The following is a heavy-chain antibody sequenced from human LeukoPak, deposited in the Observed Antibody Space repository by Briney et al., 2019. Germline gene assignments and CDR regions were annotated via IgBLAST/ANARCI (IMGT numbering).Heavy chain of an antibody. CDR2: IYYSGST. Sequence: PSETLSLTCTVSGGSISSGGYYWSWIRQHPGKGLEWIGYIYYSGSTYYNPSLKSRVTISVDTSKNQFSLKLSSVTAADTAVYYCASGGSIGYYGMDVWGQGTTVTVS. D-gene: IGHD3-16*01. CDR3: ASGGSIGYYGMDV. J-gene: IGHJ6*02. V-gene: IGHV4-31*03. CDR1: GGSISSGGYY.